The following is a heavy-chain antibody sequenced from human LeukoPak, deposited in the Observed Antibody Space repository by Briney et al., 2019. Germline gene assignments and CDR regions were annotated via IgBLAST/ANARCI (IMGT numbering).Heavy chain of an antibody. V-gene: IGHV3-21*01. Sequence: GGSLRLSCAASGFTFSSYSMNWVRQAPGKGLEWVSSISSSSSYIYYADSVKGRFTISRDNAKNSLYLQMNGLRAEDTAVYYCARVGCSGGSCPHGIWGQGTMVTVSS. D-gene: IGHD2-15*01. CDR3: ARVGCSGGSCPHGI. J-gene: IGHJ3*02. CDR1: GFTFSSYS. CDR2: ISSSSSYI.